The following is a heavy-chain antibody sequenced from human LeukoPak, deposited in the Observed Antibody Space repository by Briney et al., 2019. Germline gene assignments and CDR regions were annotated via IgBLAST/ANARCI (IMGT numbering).Heavy chain of an antibody. Sequence: PSETLSLTCTVSGGSISSYYWSWIRQPAGKELEWIGRIYTSGSTNYNPSLKSRVTMSVDTSKNQFSLKLSSVIAADTAVYYCARVRGDWDGNYCYYYMDVWGKGISLTVSS. CDR3: ARVRGDWDGNYCYYYMDV. CDR2: IYTSGST. J-gene: IGHJ6*03. CDR1: GGSISSYY. D-gene: IGHD1-1*01. V-gene: IGHV4-4*07.